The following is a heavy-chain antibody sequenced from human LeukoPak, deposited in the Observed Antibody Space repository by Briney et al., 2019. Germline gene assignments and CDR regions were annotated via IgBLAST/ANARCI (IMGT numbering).Heavy chain of an antibody. D-gene: IGHD4-11*01. V-gene: IGHV3-23*01. CDR1: GFTLSSYA. J-gene: IGHJ4*02. Sequence: GGSLRLSCAASGFTLSSYAMSWVRQAPGKGLEWVSAISGSGGSTNYADSVKGRFTISRDTSKDTLYLQMNSLRAEDTAVYYCAKDKTTVTLWGQGTLVTVSS. CDR2: ISGSGGST. CDR3: AKDKTTVTL.